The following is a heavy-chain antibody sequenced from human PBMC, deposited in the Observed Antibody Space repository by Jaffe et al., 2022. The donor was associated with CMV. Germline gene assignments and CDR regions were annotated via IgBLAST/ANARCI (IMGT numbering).Heavy chain of an antibody. J-gene: IGHJ6*02. CDR2: IYYSGST. Sequence: QVQLQESGPGLVKPSETLSLTCTVSGGSVSSGSYYWSWIRQPPGKGLEWIGYIYYSGSTNYNPSLKSRVTISVDTSKNQFSLKLSSVTAADTAVYYCARGYSSSSSGRLVDVWGQGTTVTVSS. CDR3: ARGYSSSSSGRLVDV. D-gene: IGHD6-6*01. CDR1: GGSVSSGSYY. V-gene: IGHV4-61*01.